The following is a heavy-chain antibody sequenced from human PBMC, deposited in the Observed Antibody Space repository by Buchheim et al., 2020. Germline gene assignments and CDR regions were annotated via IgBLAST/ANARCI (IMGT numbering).Heavy chain of an antibody. J-gene: IGHJ5*02. CDR1: GGSFSGYY. V-gene: IGHV4-34*01. CDR3: ARRRMTTVVTRKRSWFDP. D-gene: IGHD4-23*01. CDR2: INQSGST. Sequence: QVQLQQWGAGLLKPSETLSLTCAVFGGSFSGYYWTWIRQPPGKGLEWIGEINQSGSTYYSPSLKTRVTISVDTSENQFSLRLSSVTAADTALYYCARRRMTTVVTRKRSWFDPWGQGTL.